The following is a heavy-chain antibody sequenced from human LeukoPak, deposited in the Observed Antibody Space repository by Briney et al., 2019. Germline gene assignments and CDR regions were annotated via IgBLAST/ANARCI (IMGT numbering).Heavy chain of an antibody. CDR3: VKDLSGWYSFDY. CDR1: GFTFSSCA. Sequence: PGRSLRLSCSASGFTFSSCAMHWVRQAPGMGLEYVSGINDHGDTTHYGDSVRGRVTISRDDSKNTVHLQMSSLRAEDTAVYYCVKDLSGWYSFDYWGQGTLVTVSS. J-gene: IGHJ4*02. D-gene: IGHD6-19*01. V-gene: IGHV3-64D*09. CDR2: INDHGDTT.